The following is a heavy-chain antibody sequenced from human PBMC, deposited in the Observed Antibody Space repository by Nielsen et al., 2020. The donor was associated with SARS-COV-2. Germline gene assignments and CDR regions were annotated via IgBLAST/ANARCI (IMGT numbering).Heavy chain of an antibody. D-gene: IGHD3-10*01. Sequence: SETLSLTCAVYGGSFSGYYWSWIRQPPGKGLEWIGEINHSGSTNYNPSLKSRVTISVDTSKNQFSLKLSSVTAADTAVYYCVRGVYYGSGTHFDYWGQGTLVTVSS. CDR1: GGSFSGYY. CDR2: INHSGST. V-gene: IGHV4-34*01. J-gene: IGHJ4*02. CDR3: VRGVYYGSGTHFDY.